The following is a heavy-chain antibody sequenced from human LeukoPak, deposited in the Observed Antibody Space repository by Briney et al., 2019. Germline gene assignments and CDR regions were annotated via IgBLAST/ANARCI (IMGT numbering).Heavy chain of an antibody. V-gene: IGHV4-31*03. J-gene: IGHJ6*03. CDR1: GGSISSGGYY. CDR2: IYYSGST. Sequence: SQTLSLTCTVSGGSISSGGYYWSWIRQHPGKGLEWIGYIYYSGSTYYNPSLKSRVTISVDTSKNQFSLKLSSVTAADMAVYYCARYCGGDCYPYYYYYMDVWGKGTTVTVSS. D-gene: IGHD2-21*02. CDR3: ARYCGGDCYPYYYYYMDV.